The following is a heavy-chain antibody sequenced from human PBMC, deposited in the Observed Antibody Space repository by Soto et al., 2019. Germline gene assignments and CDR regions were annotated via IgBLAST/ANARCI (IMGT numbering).Heavy chain of an antibody. CDR2: IIDSGGST. V-gene: IGHV3-23*01. D-gene: IGHD1-26*01. J-gene: IGHJ6*02. CDR3: GKGRSYYYYYGVDV. Sequence: EVHLLESGGALVQPGGSLRLSCAASGFTFSSCAMGWVRQAPAKGLEWVSDIIDSGGSTYYADAVKGRFTISRDNSKSPLYLQMNSLRAEDTAVYYCGKGRSYYYYYGVDVWGQGTTVTVSS. CDR1: GFTFSSCA.